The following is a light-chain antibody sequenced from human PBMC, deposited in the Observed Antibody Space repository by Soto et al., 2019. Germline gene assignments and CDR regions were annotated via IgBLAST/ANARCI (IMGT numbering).Light chain of an antibody. CDR3: QQYNNWWT. Sequence: EIVMTQTPATLSVSPGERATLSCRASQSISNNLAWYHQRPGQAPRLLIYVASTRATGIPARFSGSGSGTEFTLTISSLQSEDFAVYYCQQYNNWWTFGQGNRVEIK. V-gene: IGKV3-15*01. J-gene: IGKJ1*01. CDR1: QSISNN. CDR2: VAS.